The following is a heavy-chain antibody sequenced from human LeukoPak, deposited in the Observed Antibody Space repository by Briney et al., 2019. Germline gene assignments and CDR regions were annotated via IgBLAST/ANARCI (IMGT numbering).Heavy chain of an antibody. J-gene: IGHJ4*02. CDR2: ISSSYNYI. D-gene: IGHD3-16*02. CDR1: GFTFSSYS. CDR3: ARDLGVIVHPSGY. V-gene: IGHV3-21*01. Sequence: GGSLRLSCAGSGFTFSSYSMNWVRQAPGKGLEWVSSISSSYNYIYYADSVKGRFTISRDNAKNSLYLQMNSLRAEDTAVYYCARDLGVIVHPSGYWGQGTLVTVSS.